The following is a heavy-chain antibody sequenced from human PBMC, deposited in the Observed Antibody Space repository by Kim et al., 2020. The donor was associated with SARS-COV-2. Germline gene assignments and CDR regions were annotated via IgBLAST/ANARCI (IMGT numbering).Heavy chain of an antibody. D-gene: IGHD6-6*01. J-gene: IGHJ4*02. CDR2: IYYSGST. CDR1: GGSISSYY. V-gene: IGHV4-59*01. Sequence: SETLSLTCTVSGGSISSYYWSWIRQPPGKGLEWIGYIYYSGSTNYNPSLKSRVTISVDTSKNQCSLKLSSVTAADTAVYYCARDRRYFDYWGQGTPVTVSS. CDR3: ARDRRYFDY.